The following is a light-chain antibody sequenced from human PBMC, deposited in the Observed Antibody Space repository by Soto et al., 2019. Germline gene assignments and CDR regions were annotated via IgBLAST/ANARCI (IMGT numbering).Light chain of an antibody. J-gene: IGLJ1*01. CDR3: YSYAGNNLYV. V-gene: IGLV2-23*02. Sequence: QSVLTQPASVSGSPGQSITISCTGTSSDVGGYNLVSWYQQHPGKAPKLMIYGVYQRPSGVSNRFSGSKSGNTASLTISGLQAEDEADYYCYSYAGNNLYVLGTGTKVTVL. CDR1: SSDVGGYNL. CDR2: GVY.